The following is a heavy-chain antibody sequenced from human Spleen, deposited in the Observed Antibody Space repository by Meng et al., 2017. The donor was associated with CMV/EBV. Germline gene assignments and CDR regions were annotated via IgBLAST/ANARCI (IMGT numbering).Heavy chain of an antibody. V-gene: IGHV5-51*01. CDR3: ARHLKSSRWSFDY. Sequence: GGSLRLSCAASGYSFNNYWIGWVRQMPGKGLEWMGIIYPGDSETTYSPSFQGQVTISTDKSISTAYVQWSSLKASDTAMYYCARHLKSSRWSFDYWGQGTQVTVSS. D-gene: IGHD6-13*01. CDR2: IYPGDSET. J-gene: IGHJ4*02. CDR1: GYSFNNYW.